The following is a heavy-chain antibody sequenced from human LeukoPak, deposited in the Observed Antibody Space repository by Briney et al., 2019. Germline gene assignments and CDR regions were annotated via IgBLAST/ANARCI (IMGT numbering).Heavy chain of an antibody. V-gene: IGHV1-2*06. Sequence: ASVKVSCKASGYTFTDYYIHWVRQAPGQGLEWMGRINPNSGGTNYAQNFQGKVTVTRDTSISTVYMELSGLRSDDTAVYYCARLFHPALSGNYPFDYWGQGTLVTVSS. CDR1: GYTFTDYY. CDR3: ARLFHPALSGNYPFDY. CDR2: INPNSGGT. J-gene: IGHJ4*02. D-gene: IGHD1-26*01.